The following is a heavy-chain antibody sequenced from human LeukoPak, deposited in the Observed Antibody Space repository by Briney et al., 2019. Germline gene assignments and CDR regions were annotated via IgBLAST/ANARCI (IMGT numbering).Heavy chain of an antibody. V-gene: IGHV3-23*01. Sequence: GGLLRFSCVASGFTFSGYAMSWVRQSPGKGLKWVSMSVGTDSTYYADSVKGRLTISRDNSKNTLYLEMNSLRAEDTAVYYCAKSRDSRALFDYWGQGTLVTVSS. CDR1: GFTFSGYA. CDR2: MSVGTDST. J-gene: IGHJ4*02. CDR3: AKSRDSRALFDY. D-gene: IGHD3-22*01.